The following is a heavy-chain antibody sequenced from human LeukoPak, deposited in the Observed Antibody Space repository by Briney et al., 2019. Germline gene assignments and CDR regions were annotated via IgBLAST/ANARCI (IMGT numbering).Heavy chain of an antibody. Sequence: GGSLRLSCAASGFTFSSYAMSWVRQAPGKGLEWVSAISGSGGSTYYADSVKGRFTISRDNSKNTLYLQMNSLRAEDTAVYYCAKVAVKYSSSSGAHFDYWSQGTLVTVSS. CDR1: GFTFSSYA. V-gene: IGHV3-23*01. D-gene: IGHD6-6*01. CDR2: ISGSGGST. J-gene: IGHJ4*02. CDR3: AKVAVKYSSSSGAHFDY.